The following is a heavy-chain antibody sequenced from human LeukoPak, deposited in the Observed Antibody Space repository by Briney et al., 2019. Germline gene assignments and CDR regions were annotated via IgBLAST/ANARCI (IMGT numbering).Heavy chain of an antibody. V-gene: IGHV4-59*06. J-gene: IGHJ5*02. Sequence: GSLRLSCAASGFTVSRNYMSWVRQAPGKGLEWIGYIYYSGTTYYNPSLKSRVSISVDVSKNQFSLKLTSVTAADTAVYYCARLGRPSYGENWFDPWGQGALVTVSS. CDR3: ARLGRPSYGENWFDP. D-gene: IGHD1-26*01. CDR1: GFTVSRNY. CDR2: IYYSGTT.